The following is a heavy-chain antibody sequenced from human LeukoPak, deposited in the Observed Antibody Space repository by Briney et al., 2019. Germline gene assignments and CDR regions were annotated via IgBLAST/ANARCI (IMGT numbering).Heavy chain of an antibody. Sequence: SETLSLTCTVSGGSITNHYWSWIRQPPGKGLEWIGSIYHSGSTYYNPSLKSRVTISVDTSKNQFSLKLSSVTAADTAVYYCARGGGSGYLFDYWGQGTLVTVSS. CDR2: IYHSGST. J-gene: IGHJ4*02. D-gene: IGHD3-22*01. V-gene: IGHV4-38-2*02. CDR1: GGSITNHY. CDR3: ARGGGSGYLFDY.